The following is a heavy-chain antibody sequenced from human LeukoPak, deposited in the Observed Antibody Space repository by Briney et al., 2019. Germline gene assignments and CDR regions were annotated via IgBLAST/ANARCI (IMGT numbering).Heavy chain of an antibody. CDR1: GYSFTSYW. V-gene: IGHV5-51*01. CDR3: TRLVVVAATRSRYFDY. CDR2: IYPGDSDT. J-gene: IGHJ4*02. Sequence: GESLKISCKGSGYSFTSYWIGWVRQMPGKGLEWMGIIYPGDSDTRYSPSFQGQVTISADKSISTAYLQWSSLKASDTAMYYCTRLVVVAATRSRYFDYWGQGTLVTVSS. D-gene: IGHD2-15*01.